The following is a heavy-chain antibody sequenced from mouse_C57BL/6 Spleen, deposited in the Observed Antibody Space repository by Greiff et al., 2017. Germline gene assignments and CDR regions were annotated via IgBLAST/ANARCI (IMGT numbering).Heavy chain of an antibody. Sequence: QVQLQQPGAELVRPGSSVKLSCKASGYTFTSYWLHWVKQRPIQGLAWIGNIDPSDSETHYNQKFKDKATLTVDKSSSTAYMQLSSLTSEDSAVYYCARVTTTVVAHWYFDVWGTGTTVTVSS. V-gene: IGHV1-52*01. CDR3: ARVTTTVVAHWYFDV. D-gene: IGHD1-1*01. CDR1: GYTFTSYW. CDR2: IDPSDSET. J-gene: IGHJ1*03.